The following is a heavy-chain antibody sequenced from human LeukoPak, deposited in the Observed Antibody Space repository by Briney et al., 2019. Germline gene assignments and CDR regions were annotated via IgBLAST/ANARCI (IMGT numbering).Heavy chain of an antibody. D-gene: IGHD3-22*01. CDR2: IYYSGST. J-gene: IGHJ3*02. Sequence: SEALSLTCTVSGGSISSSNYYWGWIRQPPGKGLEWLGSIYYSGSTFYNPSLKSRVTISADTSKNQFSLILSSVTAADTAVYYCARGKRRDSGGYYYDDAFDIWGQGTMVTVSS. V-gene: IGHV4-39*07. CDR1: GGSISSSNYY. CDR3: ARGKRRDSGGYYYDDAFDI.